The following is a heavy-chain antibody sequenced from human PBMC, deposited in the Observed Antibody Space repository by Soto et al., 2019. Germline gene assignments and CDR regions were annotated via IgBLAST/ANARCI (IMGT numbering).Heavy chain of an antibody. CDR1: GGSVSSGSYY. Sequence: SETLSLTCTVSGGSVSSGSYYWSWIRQPPGKGLEWIGYIYYSGSTNYNPSLKSRVTISVDTSKNQLSLKLSSVTAADTAVYYCARVTVATILFDYWGKGTRVTVSS. CDR2: IYYSGST. J-gene: IGHJ4*02. V-gene: IGHV4-61*01. D-gene: IGHD5-12*01. CDR3: ARVTVATILFDY.